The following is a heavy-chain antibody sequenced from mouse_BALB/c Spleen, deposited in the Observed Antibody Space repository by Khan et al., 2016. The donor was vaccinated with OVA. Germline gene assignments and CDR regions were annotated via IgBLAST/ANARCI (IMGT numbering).Heavy chain of an antibody. Sequence: EVQLQESGPGLVKPSPSLSLICTVTGYSITSDYAWNWIRQFPGNKLEWMGFISYSGNTKYNPSLKSRISITRDTSKNQFFLQLNSVTTEDTATYYCAGVYGGDFDYWGQGTTLTVSS. CDR3: AGVYGGDFDY. V-gene: IGHV3-2*02. J-gene: IGHJ2*01. D-gene: IGHD1-1*01. CDR2: ISYSGNT. CDR1: GYSITSDYA.